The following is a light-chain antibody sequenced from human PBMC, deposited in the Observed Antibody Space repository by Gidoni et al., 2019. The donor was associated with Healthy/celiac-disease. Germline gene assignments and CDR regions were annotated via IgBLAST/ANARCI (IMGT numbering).Light chain of an antibody. Sequence: SSELPQPPSVSVSPGQTASITCSGDKLGDKYACWYQQKPGQSPVLVIYQDSKRPSGIPERFSGSNSGNTATLTISGTQAMDEADYYCQAWDSSTANVFGTGTKVTVL. CDR3: QAWDSSTANV. CDR2: QDS. J-gene: IGLJ1*01. V-gene: IGLV3-1*01. CDR1: KLGDKY.